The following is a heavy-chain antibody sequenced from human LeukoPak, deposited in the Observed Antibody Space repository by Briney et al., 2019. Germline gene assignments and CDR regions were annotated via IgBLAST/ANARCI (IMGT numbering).Heavy chain of an antibody. J-gene: IGHJ4*02. CDR2: IYTSGST. D-gene: IGHD6-6*01. V-gene: IGHV4-61*02. CDR3: ARARSIAAIYYFDY. Sequence: PSETLSLTCTVSGGSISSGSYYWSWIRQPAGKGLEWIGRIYTSGSTNYNPSLKSRVTISVDTSKNQFSLKLSSVTAADTAVYYCARARSIAAIYYFDYWGQGTLVTVSS. CDR1: GGSISSGSYY.